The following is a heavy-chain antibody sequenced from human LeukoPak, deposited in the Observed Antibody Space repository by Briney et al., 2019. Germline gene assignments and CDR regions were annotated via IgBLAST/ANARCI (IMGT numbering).Heavy chain of an antibody. CDR2: IYRGGNT. CDR1: GFTVSSNY. J-gene: IGHJ4*02. Sequence: GGSLRLSCAASGFTVSSNYMNWVRQARGKGLEWVSVIYRGGNTYYADSVKGRFTISRDNSKNTLYLQMNSLRAEDTAVYYCARLWFGELAFDYWGQGTLVTVSS. CDR3: ARLWFGELAFDY. V-gene: IGHV3-66*01. D-gene: IGHD3-10*01.